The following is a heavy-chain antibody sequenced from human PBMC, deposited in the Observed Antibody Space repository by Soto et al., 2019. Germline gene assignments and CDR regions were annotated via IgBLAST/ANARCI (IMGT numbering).Heavy chain of an antibody. CDR2: INHYGST. D-gene: IGHD2-2*01. V-gene: IGHV4-34*01. J-gene: IGHJ5*02. CDR3: ATHCSSTSCYYTFDP. Sequence: KPSETLSLTCAVYGGSFSSYYWSWIRQPPGKGLEWIGQINHYGSTDYNPSLKSRVTISVDTSKNHFSLRLSSVTAADTAMYYCATHCSSTSCYYTFDPWGQGTLVTVSS. CDR1: GGSFSSYY.